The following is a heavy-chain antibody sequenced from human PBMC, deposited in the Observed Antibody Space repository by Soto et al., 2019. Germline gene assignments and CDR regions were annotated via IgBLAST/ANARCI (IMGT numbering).Heavy chain of an antibody. CDR3: ARGSSSGYHPYYFDY. Sequence: ASVKVSCKASGYTFTGYYMHWVRQAPGQGLEWMGWINPNSGGTNYAQKFQGWVTMTRDTSISTAYMELSRLRSDDTAVYYCARGSSSGYHPYYFDYWGQGTLVTVSS. CDR2: INPNSGGT. D-gene: IGHD3-22*01. V-gene: IGHV1-2*04. CDR1: GYTFTGYY. J-gene: IGHJ4*02.